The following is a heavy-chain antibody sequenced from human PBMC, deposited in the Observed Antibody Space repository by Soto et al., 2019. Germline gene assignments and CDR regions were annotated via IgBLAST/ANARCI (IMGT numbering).Heavy chain of an antibody. CDR1: GFTFTSYG. CDR2: ISIYNDNT. D-gene: IGHD3-10*01. CDR3: ARETYYFGSGTYDDGMDV. J-gene: IGHJ6*02. Sequence: ASVKVSCKASGFTFTSYGISWVRQAPGQGLEWMAWISIYNDNTKYAQKFQGRITMTTDTPTSTAYMGLRSLRSDDTAVYYCARETYYFGSGTYDDGMDVWGQGTTVTVSS. V-gene: IGHV1-18*04.